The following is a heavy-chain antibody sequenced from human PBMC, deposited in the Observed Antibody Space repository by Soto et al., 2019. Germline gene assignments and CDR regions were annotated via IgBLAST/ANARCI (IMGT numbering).Heavy chain of an antibody. J-gene: IGHJ4*02. Sequence: LSLTCTFSGGSISSNSYYWGWIRQPPGKGLEWIGNIYYSGSTYYNPSLKSRVTISVDTSKNQFSLNLNSVTAADTAVYYCTIRSSIAAAARYWGQGTLVTVSS. CDR1: GGSISSNSYY. D-gene: IGHD6-13*01. CDR2: IYYSGST. CDR3: TIRSSIAAAARY. V-gene: IGHV4-39*01.